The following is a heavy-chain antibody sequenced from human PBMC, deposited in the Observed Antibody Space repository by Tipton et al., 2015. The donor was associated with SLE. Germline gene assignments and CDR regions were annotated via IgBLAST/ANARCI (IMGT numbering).Heavy chain of an antibody. CDR3: AKGGISSTGLQY. Sequence: SLRLSCAASGFSFSVYEMNWVRQAPGKGLEWISYISRDGSTIYYSDSVKGRFTISRDNAKKSLYLQMNSPRAEDTAVYSCAKGGISSTGLQYWGRGSLVTVSS. D-gene: IGHD6-13*01. CDR1: GFSFSVYE. V-gene: IGHV3-48*03. CDR2: ISRDGSTI. J-gene: IGHJ4*02.